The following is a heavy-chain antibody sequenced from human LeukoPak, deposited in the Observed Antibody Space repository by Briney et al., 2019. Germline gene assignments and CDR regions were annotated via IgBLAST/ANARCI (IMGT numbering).Heavy chain of an antibody. CDR2: INTDGTNT. D-gene: IGHD5-24*01. Sequence: PGGSLRLSCAASGFTFTSHWMHWVRQAPGKGLVWVSGINTDGTNTMNADSLKGRFTISRDNAKNTLYLQMNGLRVEDTAVYYCAKDRGWLQYDYWGQGSLVTVSS. CDR3: AKDRGWLQYDY. V-gene: IGHV3-74*03. J-gene: IGHJ4*02. CDR1: GFTFTSHW.